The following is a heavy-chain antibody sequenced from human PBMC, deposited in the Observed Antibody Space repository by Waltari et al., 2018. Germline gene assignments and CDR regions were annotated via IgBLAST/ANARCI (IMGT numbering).Heavy chain of an antibody. Sequence: QVRLVASGGGVVQPGRSVRLSCEASGFTLSQYDRYWVRQAPGKGLEWVAVIAYDGINKFYVDSAKGRFTISRDNSWNTLYLQMNSLRVEDTAVYYCAKRGSRDSSGWFPELDYWGQGALVTVSS. CDR3: AKRGSRDSSGWFPELDY. CDR1: GFTLSQYD. D-gene: IGHD6-19*01. V-gene: IGHV3-30*18. CDR2: IAYDGINK. J-gene: IGHJ4*02.